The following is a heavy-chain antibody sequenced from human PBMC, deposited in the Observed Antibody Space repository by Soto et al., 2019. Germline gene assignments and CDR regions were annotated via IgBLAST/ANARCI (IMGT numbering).Heavy chain of an antibody. V-gene: IGHV4-59*08. CDR3: ERHNYGSGSTYFDY. D-gene: IGHD3-10*01. Sequence: QVQLQESGPGLVKPSETLSLTCTVSGGSISSYYWSWIRQPPGKGLEWIGYIYYSGSTNYNPSLQGRVTXSVGTXXNQFSLKLNSMTAADTAVYYCERHNYGSGSTYFDYWGQGTLVTVSS. J-gene: IGHJ4*02. CDR2: IYYSGST. CDR1: GGSISSYY.